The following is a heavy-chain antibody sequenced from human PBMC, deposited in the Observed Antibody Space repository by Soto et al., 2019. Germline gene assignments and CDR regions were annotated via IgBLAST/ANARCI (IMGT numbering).Heavy chain of an antibody. Sequence: GGSLRLSCAASGFTFSTYWMHWVRQAPGKGLVWVSRINGDASSTNYADAVKGRFTISRDNAKNTLYLQMNSLTAEDTAVYYCASGVIMEKDFDYWGQGTLVTVSS. D-gene: IGHD2-21*01. V-gene: IGHV3-74*01. CDR1: GFTFSTYW. CDR2: INGDASST. J-gene: IGHJ4*02. CDR3: ASGVIMEKDFDY.